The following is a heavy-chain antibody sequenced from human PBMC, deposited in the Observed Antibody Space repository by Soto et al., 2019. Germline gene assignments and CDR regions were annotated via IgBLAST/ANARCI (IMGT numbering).Heavy chain of an antibody. CDR2: IYYSGST. J-gene: IGHJ4*02. Sequence: PSETLSLTCTASGGSIGSYYWSWIRQPPGKGLEWIGYIYYSGSTNYNPSLKSRVTISVDTSKNQFSLKLSSVTAADTAVYYCARGGPARVFDYWGQGTLVTVSS. D-gene: IGHD3-10*01. CDR1: GGSIGSYY. V-gene: IGHV4-59*01. CDR3: ARGGPARVFDY.